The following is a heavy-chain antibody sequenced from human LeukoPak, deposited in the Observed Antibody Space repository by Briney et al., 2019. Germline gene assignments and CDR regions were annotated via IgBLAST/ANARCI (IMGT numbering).Heavy chain of an antibody. V-gene: IGHV1-46*01. CDR1: GYTFTSYG. J-gene: IGHJ3*02. CDR2: INPSGGST. CDR3: ARELGSYDFWSGYDAFDI. D-gene: IGHD3-3*01. Sequence: GASVKVSCKASGYTFTSYGISWVRQAPGQGLEWMGIINPSGGSTSYAQKFQGRVTMTRDTSTSTVYMELSSLRSEDTAVYYCARELGSYDFWSGYDAFDIWGQGTMVTVSS.